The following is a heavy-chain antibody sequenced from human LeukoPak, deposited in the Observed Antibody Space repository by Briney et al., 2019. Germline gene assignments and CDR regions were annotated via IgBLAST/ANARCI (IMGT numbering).Heavy chain of an antibody. V-gene: IGHV4-4*07. CDR3: ARYGNYYYYYMDV. CDR1: GGSTSGYY. J-gene: IGHJ6*03. D-gene: IGHD1-26*01. CDR2: IYTSGST. Sequence: SETLSLTCTVSGGSTSGYYWSWIRQPAGKGLEWIGRIYTSGSTNYNPSLERRVTMSVDTSKNHFSLRLSSVTAADTAVYYCARYGNYYYYYMDVWGKGTTVTVSS.